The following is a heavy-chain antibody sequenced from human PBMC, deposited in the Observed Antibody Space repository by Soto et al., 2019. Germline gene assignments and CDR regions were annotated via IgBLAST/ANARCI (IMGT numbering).Heavy chain of an antibody. CDR1: GFTFSSYA. V-gene: IGHV3-23*01. D-gene: IGHD6-19*01. J-gene: IGHJ4*02. CDR2: ISGSGGST. CDR3: ARRSSGWYFDY. Sequence: EVQLLESGGGLVQPGGSLRLSCAASGFTFSSYAMNWVRQAPGKGLEWVSVISGSGGSTYYADSVKGRFTISRDNSKNTLYLQINSRRADDTAVYYCARRSSGWYFDYWGQGTLVTVSS.